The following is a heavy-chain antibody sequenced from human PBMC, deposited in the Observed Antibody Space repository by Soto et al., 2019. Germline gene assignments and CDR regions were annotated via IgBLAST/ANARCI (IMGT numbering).Heavy chain of an antibody. Sequence: QVQLVESGGGVVQPGRSLRLSCAASGFTFSSYGMHWVRQAPGKGLEWVAVIWDDGSNKYYADSVKGRFTISRDNSKNTLYLQMNSLRAEDTAVYYCARDAVGATSGVDYYYYGMDVWGQGTTVTVSS. V-gene: IGHV3-33*01. D-gene: IGHD1-26*01. CDR2: IWDDGSNK. J-gene: IGHJ6*02. CDR1: GFTFSSYG. CDR3: ARDAVGATSGVDYYYYGMDV.